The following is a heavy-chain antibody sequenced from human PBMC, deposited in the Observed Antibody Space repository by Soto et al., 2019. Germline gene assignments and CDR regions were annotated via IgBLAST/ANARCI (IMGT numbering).Heavy chain of an antibody. D-gene: IGHD2-2*01. CDR1: GGSISSYY. J-gene: IGHJ6*02. V-gene: IGHV4-59*01. CDR3: ARGSFIVVVPAASNYYYYYGMDV. CDR2: IYYSGST. Sequence: SETLSLTCTGSGGSISSYYWSWIRQPPGKGLEWIGYIYYSGSTNYNPSLKSRVTISVDTSKNQFSLKLSSVTAADTAVYYCARGSFIVVVPAASNYYYYYGMDVWGQGTTVTVSS.